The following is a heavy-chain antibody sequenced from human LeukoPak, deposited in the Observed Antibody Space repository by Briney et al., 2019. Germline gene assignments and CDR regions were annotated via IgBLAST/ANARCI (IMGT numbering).Heavy chain of an antibody. J-gene: IGHJ3*02. CDR1: GFTFSTYG. V-gene: IGHV3-23*01. Sequence: AGGTLRLSCAASGFTFSTYGMSWVRQAPGKGLEGVSAISGSGGSTYYADSVKGRFTISRDNSKNTLYLQMNSLRAEDTAVYYCARYDSSGYYGAYAFDIWGQGTMVTVSS. D-gene: IGHD3-22*01. CDR3: ARYDSSGYYGAYAFDI. CDR2: ISGSGGST.